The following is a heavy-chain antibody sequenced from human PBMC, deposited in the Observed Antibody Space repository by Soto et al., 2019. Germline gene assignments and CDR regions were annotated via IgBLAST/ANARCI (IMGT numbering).Heavy chain of an antibody. V-gene: IGHV6-1*01. CDR1: GDSVSSTSAA. J-gene: IGHJ4*02. D-gene: IGHD1-26*01. CDR2: TYYRSKWYN. CDR3: ARGEQYSGRIFDY. Sequence: QTLSLTCGMSGDSVSSTSAAWNWLRQSPSRGLEWPGRTYYRSKWYNDYAVSVESRITINPDTSKNHFFLQLNFVTPEDTAVYFCARGEQYSGRIFDYWGQGTLVTV.